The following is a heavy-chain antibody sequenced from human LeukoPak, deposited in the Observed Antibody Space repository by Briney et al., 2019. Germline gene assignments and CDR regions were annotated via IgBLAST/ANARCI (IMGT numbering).Heavy chain of an antibody. CDR3: ARDGRGSPGY. J-gene: IGHJ4*02. D-gene: IGHD3-16*01. V-gene: IGHV3-7*01. CDR2: IKQDGSEK. Sequence: GGSLRLTCAASGFTFSSYSMNWVRQAPGKGLEWVANIKQDGSEKYYVDSVKGRFTISRDNAKNSLYLQMNSLRAEDTVVYHCARDGRGSPGYWGQGTLVTVSS. CDR1: GFTFSSYS.